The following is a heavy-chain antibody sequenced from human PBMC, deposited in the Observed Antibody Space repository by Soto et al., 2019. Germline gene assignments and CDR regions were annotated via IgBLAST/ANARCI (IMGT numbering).Heavy chain of an antibody. CDR2: INAGNGNT. D-gene: IGHD6-6*01. Sequence: ASVKVSCKASGYTFASYAMHWVRQAPGQGLEWMGWINAGNGNTKYSQKFQGRVTITRDTSASTAYMELSSLRSEDTAVYYCARDGLVRYYYYAMDVWGQGTTVTVSS. CDR1: GYTFASYA. V-gene: IGHV1-3*01. CDR3: ARDGLVRYYYYAMDV. J-gene: IGHJ6*02.